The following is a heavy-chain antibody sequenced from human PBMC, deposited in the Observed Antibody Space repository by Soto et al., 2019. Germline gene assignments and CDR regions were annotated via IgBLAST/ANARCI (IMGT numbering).Heavy chain of an antibody. CDR1: GFTFSTYT. V-gene: IGHV3-30-3*01. D-gene: IGHD3-16*02. CDR3: ATSYDYVWGSYRADYYGMDV. J-gene: IGHJ6*02. CDR2: ISNNGINT. Sequence: GGSLRLSCAASGFTFSTYTMYWVRQAPGKGLEWVAAISNNGINTHYADSVKGRFTISRDNSKNTLYVQMNSLRAEDTAVYYCATSYDYVWGSYRADYYGMDVWGQGTTVT.